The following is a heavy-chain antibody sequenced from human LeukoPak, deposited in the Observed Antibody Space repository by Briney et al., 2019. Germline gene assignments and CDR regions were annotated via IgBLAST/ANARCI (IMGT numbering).Heavy chain of an antibody. CDR1: GGSISSSSYY. J-gene: IGHJ4*02. V-gene: IGHV4-39*01. CDR3: ARHGFGYYDSSGYSDY. CDR2: IYYSGST. Sequence: SETLSLTCTVSGGSISSSSYYWGWIRQPPGKGLEWIGSIYYSGSTYYNPSLKSRVTISVDTSKNQFSLKLSSVTVADTAVYYCARHGFGYYDSSGYSDYWGQGTLVTVSS. D-gene: IGHD3-22*01.